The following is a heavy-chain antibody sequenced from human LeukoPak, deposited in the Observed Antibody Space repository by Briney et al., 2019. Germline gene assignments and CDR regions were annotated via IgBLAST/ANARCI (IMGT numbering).Heavy chain of an antibody. CDR2: INHSGST. V-gene: IGHV4-34*01. CDR1: GGSFSGYY. J-gene: IGHJ4*02. Sequence: SETLSLTCAVYGGSFSGYYWSWIRQPPGKGLEWIGEINHSGSTNYNPSLKSRVTISVDTSKNQFSLKLSSVTAADTAVYYCARGPSKSYRRGGWSLDYWGQGTLVTVSS. CDR3: ARGPSKSYRRGGWSLDY. D-gene: IGHD6-19*01.